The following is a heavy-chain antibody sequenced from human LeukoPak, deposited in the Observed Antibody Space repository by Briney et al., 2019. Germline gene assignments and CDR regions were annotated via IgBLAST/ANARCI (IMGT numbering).Heavy chain of an antibody. D-gene: IGHD3-22*01. CDR2: ISAYNGNT. V-gene: IGHV1-18*01. Sequence: ASVKVSCKASGYTFTSYGISWVRQAPGQGLEWMGWISAYNGNTNYAQKFQGRVTITADKSTSTAYMELSSLRSEDTAVYYCARDGRDYYDSSGPFDYWGQGTLVTVSS. J-gene: IGHJ4*02. CDR1: GYTFTSYG. CDR3: ARDGRDYYDSSGPFDY.